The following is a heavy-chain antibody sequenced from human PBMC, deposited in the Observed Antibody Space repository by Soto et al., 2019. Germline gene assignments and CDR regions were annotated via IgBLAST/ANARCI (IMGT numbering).Heavy chain of an antibody. CDR2: IIPIFGTA. D-gene: IGHD3-10*01. Sequence: GASVKVSCKASGGTFSSYAISWVRQAPGQGLEWMGGIIPIFGTANYAQKFQGRVTITADESTSTAYMELSSLRSEDTAVYYCANRRRSNTGCGELAYYYSGMDVWGQGTTVTVSS. CDR1: GGTFSSYA. CDR3: ANRRRSNTGCGELAYYYSGMDV. J-gene: IGHJ6*02. V-gene: IGHV1-69*13.